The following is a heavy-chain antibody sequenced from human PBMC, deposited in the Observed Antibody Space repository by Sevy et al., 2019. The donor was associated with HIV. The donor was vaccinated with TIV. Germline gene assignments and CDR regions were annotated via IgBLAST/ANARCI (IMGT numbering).Heavy chain of an antibody. CDR2: INESGIT. V-gene: IGHV4-34*01. J-gene: IGHJ5*02. CDR1: DGSFSGYY. Sequence: SETLSLTCAVHDGSFSGYYWNWIRQLPGKGLEWIGEINESGITYYNPSLKRRVTISVDTSKKQFSLKLNSVTAVDSAVYFCAASPPVRVVPGAPSWFDPWGQGTLVTVSS. CDR3: AASPPVRVVPGAPSWFDP. D-gene: IGHD2-2*01.